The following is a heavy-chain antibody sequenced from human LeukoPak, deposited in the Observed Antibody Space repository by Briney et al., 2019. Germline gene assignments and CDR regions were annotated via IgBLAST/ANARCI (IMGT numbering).Heavy chain of an antibody. CDR1: GPTFRNAF. D-gene: IGHD3-22*01. J-gene: IGHJ5*02. V-gene: IGHV3-23*01. CDR3: AKLKSALIVVGA. Sequence: GGSLRLSCAASGPTFRNAFMNWVRQAPGQGLEWVSSMSGAGDIAHYAESVRGRFTISRDNSRNTLYLQMNSLRADDTAVYYCAKLKSALIVVGAWGQGIRVAVSS. CDR2: MSGAGDIA.